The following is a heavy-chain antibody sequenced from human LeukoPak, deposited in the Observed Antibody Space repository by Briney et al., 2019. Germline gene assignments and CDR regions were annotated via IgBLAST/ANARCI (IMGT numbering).Heavy chain of an antibody. Sequence: SETLSLTCAVYGGSFSGYYWSWIRQPPGKGLEWIGKINHRGSTNYNPSLQSRVTISVDTSKNQFSLKLSSVTAADTAVYYCARKDRVLLWFGESRGYFDYWGQGTLVTVSS. CDR3: ARKDRVLLWFGESRGYFDY. CDR2: INHRGST. D-gene: IGHD3-10*01. J-gene: IGHJ4*02. V-gene: IGHV4-34*01. CDR1: GGSFSGYY.